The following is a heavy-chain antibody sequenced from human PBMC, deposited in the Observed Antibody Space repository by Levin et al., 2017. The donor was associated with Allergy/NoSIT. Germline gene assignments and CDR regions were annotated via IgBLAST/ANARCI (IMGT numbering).Heavy chain of an antibody. D-gene: IGHD3-16*01. Sequence: GGSLRLSCAASGFTFSTYGIHWVRQAPGKGLEWVAVIWYDGSNKYYADSVKGRFTISRDNSKNTLYLQMNSLRAEDTAVYYCAREGGYDYIWGIDSWGQGTLVTVSS. CDR3: AREGGYDYIWGIDS. J-gene: IGHJ5*01. CDR1: GFTFSTYG. CDR2: IWYDGSNK. V-gene: IGHV3-33*01.